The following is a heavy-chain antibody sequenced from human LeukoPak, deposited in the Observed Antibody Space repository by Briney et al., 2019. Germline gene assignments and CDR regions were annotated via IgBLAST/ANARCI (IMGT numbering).Heavy chain of an antibody. CDR3: ARGDWESDAFDI. J-gene: IGHJ3*02. CDR1: GDSISSYY. CDR2: IYYSGST. V-gene: IGHV4-59*01. D-gene: IGHD1-26*01. Sequence: SETLSLTCTVSGDSISSYYWSWIRQPPGKGLEWIGYIYYSGSTNYNPSLKSRVTISVDTPKNQFSLKLRSVTAADTAVYYCARGDWESDAFDIWGQGTMVTVSS.